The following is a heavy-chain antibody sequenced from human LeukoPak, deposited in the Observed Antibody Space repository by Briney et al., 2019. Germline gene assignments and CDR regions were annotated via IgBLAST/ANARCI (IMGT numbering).Heavy chain of an antibody. D-gene: IGHD2-8*01. J-gene: IGHJ4*02. CDR1: GYSFTSYD. CDR3: ATSLFCSNGVCYTCGYYVDY. Sequence: GSVKVSCKASGYSFTSYDVTWVQQAPGQGLEWMGWMNPNSGNTAYAQKFQGRVTITSDTSITTAYMELSSLRSEDTAVYYCATSLFCSNGVCYTCGYYVDYWGQGTLVTVSS. V-gene: IGHV1-8*03. CDR2: MNPNSGNT.